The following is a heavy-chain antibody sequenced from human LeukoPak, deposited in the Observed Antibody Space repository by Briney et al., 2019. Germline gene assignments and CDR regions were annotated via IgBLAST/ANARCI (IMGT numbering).Heavy chain of an antibody. CDR2: IYGGGST. J-gene: IGHJ3*02. CDR1: GLTVSSNF. D-gene: IGHD1-26*01. V-gene: IGHV3-53*01. Sequence: GGSLRLSCAASGLTVSSNFMSWVRQAPGKGLEWVSVIYGGGSTYYADSVKGRFTISRDTSKNTLYLQMNSLRAEDTAVYYCARGGIITSYAFEIWGQGAMVTVPS. CDR3: ARGGIITSYAFEI.